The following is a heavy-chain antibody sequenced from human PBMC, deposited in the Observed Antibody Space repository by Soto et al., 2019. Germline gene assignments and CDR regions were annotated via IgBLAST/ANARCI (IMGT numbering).Heavy chain of an antibody. V-gene: IGHV1-69*06. CDR1: GGTFSSYA. J-gene: IGHJ4*02. CDR2: IIPIFGTA. Sequence: QVQLVQSGAEVKKPGSSVKVSCKASGGTFSSYAISWVRQAPGQGLEWMGGIIPIFGTANYAQKFQGRVTITADKSTSTAYMELSSLRSEDTAVYYCGSLLYYYDRSGHFDYWRQGTLVTVSS. CDR3: GSLLYYYDRSGHFDY. D-gene: IGHD3-22*01.